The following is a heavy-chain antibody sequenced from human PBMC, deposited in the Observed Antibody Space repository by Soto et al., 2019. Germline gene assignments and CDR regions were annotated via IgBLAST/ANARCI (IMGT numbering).Heavy chain of an antibody. CDR3: AKDGSRANCYSNFDF. CDR1: GFTFSGSP. V-gene: IGHV3-23*01. Sequence: PGGSLRLPCAACGFTFSGSPMSWVRQASGKGLEWVSSISASGSTYYADSVKDRFTLSRDNSKNTLYVQMNSLRAEDTAVYYCAKDGSRANCYSNFDFWGQGTLVTVSS. D-gene: IGHD2-21*02. CDR2: ISASGST. J-gene: IGHJ4*02.